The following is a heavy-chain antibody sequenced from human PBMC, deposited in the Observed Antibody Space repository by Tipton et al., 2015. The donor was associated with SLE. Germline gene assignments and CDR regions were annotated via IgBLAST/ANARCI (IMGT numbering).Heavy chain of an antibody. V-gene: IGHV3-7*03. CDR1: GFTFSSYW. J-gene: IGHJ6*02. CDR2: IKQDGSEK. CDR3: ARDQDSGSSWYHYYYYYGMDV. D-gene: IGHD6-13*01. Sequence: SLRLSCAAPGFTFSSYWMSWVRQAPGKGLEWVANIKQDGSEKYYVDSVKGRFTISRDNAKNSLYLQMNSLRAEDTAVYYCARDQDSGSSWYHYYYYYGMDVWGQGTTVTVSS.